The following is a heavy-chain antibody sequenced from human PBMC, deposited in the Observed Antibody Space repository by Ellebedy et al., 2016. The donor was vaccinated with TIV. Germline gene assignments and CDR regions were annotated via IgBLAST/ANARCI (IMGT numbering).Heavy chain of an antibody. J-gene: IGHJ5*02. CDR2: IYHSGST. CDR1: GYSISSGYY. CDR3: ARDRGAASFDP. Sequence: MPSETLSLTCTVSGYSISSGYYWVWIRQPPGKGLEWIGSIYHSGSTYYNPSLKSRVTISVDTSKNQFFLKLSFVTAADTAVYYCARDRGAASFDPWGQGTLVTVSS. D-gene: IGHD6-25*01. V-gene: IGHV4-38-2*02.